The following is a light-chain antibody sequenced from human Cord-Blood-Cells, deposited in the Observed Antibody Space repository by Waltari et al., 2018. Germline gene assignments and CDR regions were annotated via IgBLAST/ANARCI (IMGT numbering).Light chain of an antibody. Sequence: QSVLTQPPSASGTPGQRVTISCSGSSSNIGSNYVSCYQQLPGTAPKLLIYRNNQRPSGVPDRFSGSKSGTSASLAISGLRSEDEADYYCAAWADSLSGVVFGGGTKLTVL. J-gene: IGLJ2*01. CDR3: AAWADSLSGVV. CDR1: SSNIGSNY. V-gene: IGLV1-47*01. CDR2: RNN.